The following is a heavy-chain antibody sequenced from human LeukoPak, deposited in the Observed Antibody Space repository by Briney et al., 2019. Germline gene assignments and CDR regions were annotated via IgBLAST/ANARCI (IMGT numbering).Heavy chain of an antibody. V-gene: IGHV4-34*01. Sequence: PSETLSLTCAVYGGSFSGYHWTWIRQSPGKGLEWIGDINPSGSTYYNPSLKSRLTISVDTSKNQFSLKLRSVTAADTAAYYCARGRHDITMIVVVMTSVSYYLDVWGKGTTVTVS. CDR1: GGSFSGYH. J-gene: IGHJ6*03. CDR2: INPSGST. CDR3: ARGRHDITMIVVVMTSVSYYLDV. D-gene: IGHD3-22*01.